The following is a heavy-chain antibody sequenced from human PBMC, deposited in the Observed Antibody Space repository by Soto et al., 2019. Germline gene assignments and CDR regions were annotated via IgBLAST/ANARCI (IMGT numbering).Heavy chain of an antibody. CDR2: VSKSGYT. V-gene: IGHV3-21*01. Sequence: GGSLRLSCVVSGFTFNNYGINWVRQAPGKGLEWVSSVSKSGYTYYSDSVKGRFTISRDNAKNSVSLQMNTLRAEDTAVYYCVREDSIIIPAVSDFWGQGTLVTVSS. J-gene: IGHJ4*02. D-gene: IGHD2-2*01. CDR1: GFTFNNYG. CDR3: VREDSIIIPAVSDF.